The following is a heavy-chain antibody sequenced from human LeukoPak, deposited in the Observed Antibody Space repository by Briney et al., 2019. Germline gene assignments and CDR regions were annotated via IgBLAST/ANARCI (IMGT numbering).Heavy chain of an antibody. V-gene: IGHV3-21*01. D-gene: IGHD5-18*01. CDR1: GFTFSSYS. J-gene: IGHJ5*02. CDR2: ISSSSSYI. Sequence: GGSLRLSCAASGFTFSSYSMNWVRQAPGKGLEWVSSISSSSSYIYYADSVKGRFTISRDNAKNSLYLQMNSLRAEDTAVYYCARDVGTAMVFDPWGQGTLVTVSS. CDR3: ARDVGTAMVFDP.